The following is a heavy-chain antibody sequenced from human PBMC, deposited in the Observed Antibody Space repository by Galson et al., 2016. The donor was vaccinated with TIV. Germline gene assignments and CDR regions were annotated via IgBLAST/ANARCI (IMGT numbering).Heavy chain of an antibody. J-gene: IGHJ6*02. D-gene: IGHD1-26*01. CDR3: ARYSGKSYALDV. CDR1: GFTLSDYY. Sequence: LRLSCAASGFTLSDYYMTWIRQAPGKGLEWLSHISYSGSAKYDADSMKGRLTMSRDIAKNSMYLGMSSLRAEDTAVYYCARYSGKSYALDVWGQGTAVTVSS. CDR2: ISYSGSAK. V-gene: IGHV3-11*01.